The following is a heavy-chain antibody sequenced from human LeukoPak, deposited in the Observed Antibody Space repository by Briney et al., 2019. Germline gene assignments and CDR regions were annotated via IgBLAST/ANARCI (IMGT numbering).Heavy chain of an antibody. V-gene: IGHV1-8*01. CDR2: MNPNSGNT. J-gene: IGHJ4*02. CDR3: ARGLYSSGWYRGEYYFDY. CDR1: GYTFTSYD. Sequence: ASVKVSCKASGYTFTSYDINWGRQATRQGVEWMGWMNPNSGNTGYAQKFQGRVTMTRNTSISTAYMELSSLRSEDTAVYYCARGLYSSGWYRGEYYFDYWGQGTLVTVSS. D-gene: IGHD6-19*01.